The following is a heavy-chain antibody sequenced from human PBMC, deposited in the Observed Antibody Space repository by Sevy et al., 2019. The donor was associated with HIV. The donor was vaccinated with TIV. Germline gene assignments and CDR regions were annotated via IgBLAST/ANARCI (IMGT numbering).Heavy chain of an antibody. CDR3: AGENAWGRGYS. V-gene: IGHV4-59*08. CDR1: GGSITSLY. D-gene: IGHD1-26*01. CDR2: IYYNGNI. Sequence: SETLSLTCTVSGGSITSLYWNWIRQPPGKGLEWIANIYYNGNINYNPSLTSRGTLSLETSKNQLSLRLSSVTAADTAMYYCAGENAWGRGYSWGQGTLVTVSS. J-gene: IGHJ4*02.